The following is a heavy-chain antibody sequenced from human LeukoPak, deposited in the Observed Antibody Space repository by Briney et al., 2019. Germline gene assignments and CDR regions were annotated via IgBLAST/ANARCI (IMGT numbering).Heavy chain of an antibody. CDR1: GGSISSYY. CDR3: AREGGYYGSGSYSGCDY. CDR2: IYYSGIS. Sequence: SETLSLTCTVSGGSISSYYWSWIRQPPGKGLEWIGYIYYSGISNYNPSLKSRVTISVDTSKNQFSLKLSSVTAADTAVYYCAREGGYYGSGSYSGCDYWGQGTLVTVSS. D-gene: IGHD3-10*01. J-gene: IGHJ4*02. V-gene: IGHV4-59*01.